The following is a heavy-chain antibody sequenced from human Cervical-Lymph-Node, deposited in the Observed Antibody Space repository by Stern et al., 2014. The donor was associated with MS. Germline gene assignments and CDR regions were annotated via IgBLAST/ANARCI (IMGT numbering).Heavy chain of an antibody. Sequence: QVQLVQSGGGVVQPGRSLRLSCAASGFTFSSSGMHWVRQAPRKGLEWVAIIWYAGSNRAYADRGQGRFTISRDNSKNTLYLQMNSLRSEDTAVYYCAREGGNTAEYFQHWGQGTLVTVSS. CDR3: AREGGNTAEYFQH. CDR1: GFTFSSSG. J-gene: IGHJ1*01. D-gene: IGHD4-23*01. V-gene: IGHV3-33*01. CDR2: IWYAGSNR.